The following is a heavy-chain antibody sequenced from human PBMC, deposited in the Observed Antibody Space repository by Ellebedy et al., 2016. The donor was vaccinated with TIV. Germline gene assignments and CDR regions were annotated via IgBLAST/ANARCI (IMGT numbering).Heavy chain of an antibody. CDR3: ARLGIYYDSSGFDY. V-gene: IGHV4-4*02. CDR1: GGSISSSNW. J-gene: IGHJ4*02. Sequence: SETLSLXXAVSGGSISSSNWWSWVRQPPGKGLEWIGEMYHSGSTNYNPSLKSRVTISVDKSKNQFSLKLSSVTAADTAVYYCARLGIYYDSSGFDYWGQGTLVTVSS. D-gene: IGHD3-22*01. CDR2: MYHSGST.